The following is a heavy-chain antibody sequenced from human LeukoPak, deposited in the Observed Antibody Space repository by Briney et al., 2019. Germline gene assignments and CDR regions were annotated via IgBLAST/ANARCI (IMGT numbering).Heavy chain of an antibody. V-gene: IGHV3-48*03. J-gene: IGHJ4*02. CDR3: AGIAVAGVPDFDY. CDR1: GFTFSSYE. D-gene: IGHD6-19*01. CDR2: ISSSGSTI. Sequence: PGGSLRLSCAASGFTFSSYEMNWVRQAPGKGLEWVSYISSSGSTIYYADSVKGRFTISRDNAKNSLYLQMNSLRAEDTAVYYCAGIAVAGVPDFDYWGQGTLVTVSS.